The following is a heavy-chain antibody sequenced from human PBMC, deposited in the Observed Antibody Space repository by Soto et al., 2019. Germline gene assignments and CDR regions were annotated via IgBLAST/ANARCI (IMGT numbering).Heavy chain of an antibody. J-gene: IGHJ5*02. CDR3: ARGSKTGEEWFDP. D-gene: IGHD7-27*01. CDR2: IIPIFGTA. Sequence: QVQLVQSGAEVKKPGSSVNVSCKASGGTFSSYAISWVRQAPGQGLEWMGGIIPIFGTANYAQKMQGRITITADKSTSTAYMELSSLRSEDTAVYYCARGSKTGEEWFDPWGQGTLVTVSS. V-gene: IGHV1-69*06. CDR1: GGTFSSYA.